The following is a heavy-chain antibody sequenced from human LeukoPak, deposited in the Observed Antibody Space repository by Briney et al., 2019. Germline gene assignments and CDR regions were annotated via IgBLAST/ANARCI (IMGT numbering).Heavy chain of an antibody. CDR2: IYYSGST. CDR1: GGSISSSSHY. CDR3: ARRGSRSYYYYGMDV. J-gene: IGHJ6*02. Sequence: SETLSLTCTVSGGSISSSSHYWGWIRQPPGKGLEWIGSIYYSGSTYYNPSLKSRVTISVDTSKNQFSLKLSSVTAADTAVYYCARRGSRSYYYYGMDVWGQGTTVTVSS. D-gene: IGHD3-10*01. V-gene: IGHV4-39*01.